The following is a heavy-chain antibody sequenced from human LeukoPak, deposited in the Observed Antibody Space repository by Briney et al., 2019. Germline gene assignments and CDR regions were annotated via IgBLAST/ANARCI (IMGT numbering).Heavy chain of an antibody. J-gene: IGHJ4*02. V-gene: IGHV1-3*01. CDR3: AREIDRDDYNRFFDY. D-gene: IGHD5-24*01. CDR2: INAANGDT. Sequence: ASMKVSCKASGYTFSTYIVHWVRQAPGQRLEWMGCINAANGDTKYSQKFQGRVTITRDTSASTAYVVMSSLRSEDTAVYFCAREIDRDDYNRFFDYWGQGTLVTVSS. CDR1: GYTFSTYI.